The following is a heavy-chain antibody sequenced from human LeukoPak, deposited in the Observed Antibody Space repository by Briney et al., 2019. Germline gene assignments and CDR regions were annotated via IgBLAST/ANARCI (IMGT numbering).Heavy chain of an antibody. CDR3: ARGDTWEYCSSTSCYLYAFDI. CDR2: IIPIFGTA. D-gene: IGHD2-2*01. J-gene: IGHJ3*02. Sequence: GSSVKVSCKASGGTFSSYAISWVRQAPGQGLEWMGGIIPIFGTANYAQKFQGRVTITADESTSTAYMELSSLRSEDTAVYYCARGDTWEYCSSTSCYLYAFDIWGQGTMVTVYS. V-gene: IGHV1-69*01. CDR1: GGTFSSYA.